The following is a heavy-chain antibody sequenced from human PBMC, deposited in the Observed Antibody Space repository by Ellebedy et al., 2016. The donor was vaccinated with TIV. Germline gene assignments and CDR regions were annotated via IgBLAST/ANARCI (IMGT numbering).Heavy chain of an antibody. CDR2: IIPIFGTA. CDR1: GYTFTSYG. CDR3: ARWRWLLIGWGAFDI. Sequence: SVKVSXXASGYTFTSYGISWVRQAPGQGLEWMGGIIPIFGTANYAQKFQGRVTITADESTSTAYMELSSLRSEDTAVYYCARWRWLLIGWGAFDIWGQGTMVTVSS. V-gene: IGHV1-69*13. D-gene: IGHD3-22*01. J-gene: IGHJ3*02.